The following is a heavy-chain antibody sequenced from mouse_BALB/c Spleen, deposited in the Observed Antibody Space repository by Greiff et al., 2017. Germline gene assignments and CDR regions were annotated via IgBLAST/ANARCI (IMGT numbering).Heavy chain of an antibody. CDR1: GFSLTSYD. J-gene: IGHJ3*01. V-gene: IGHV2-9-2*01. CDR2: IWTGGGT. D-gene: IGHD2-10*01. Sequence: VQLVESGPGLVAPSQSLSITCTVSGFSLTSYDISWIRQPPGKGLEWLGVIWTGGGTNYNSAFMSRLSISKDNSKSQVFLKMNSLQTDDTAIYYCVRDPSYYGNYGFAYWGQGTLVTVSA. CDR3: VRDPSYYGNYGFAY.